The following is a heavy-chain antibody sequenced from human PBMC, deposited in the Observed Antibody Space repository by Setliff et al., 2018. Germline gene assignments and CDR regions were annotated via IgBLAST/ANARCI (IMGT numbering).Heavy chain of an antibody. CDR1: GYSISSGYI. CDR2: IGHTGSI. Sequence: SETLSLTCTVSGYSISSGYIWGWIRQPPGKGLEWVGNIGHTGSINYNPSLKSRRTISRDTSKNQVSLKLNSVTATDTAIYYCARDLGHGGDSDYWGQGILVTVSS. V-gene: IGHV4-38-2*02. D-gene: IGHD2-21*02. J-gene: IGHJ4*02. CDR3: ARDLGHGGDSDY.